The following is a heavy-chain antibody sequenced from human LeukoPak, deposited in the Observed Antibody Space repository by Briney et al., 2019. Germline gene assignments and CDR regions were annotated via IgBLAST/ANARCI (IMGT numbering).Heavy chain of an antibody. V-gene: IGHV4-61*01. Sequence: PSETLSLTCTVSGGSVSSGSHYWSWLRQPPGKGLEWIGLISDSGSTNYNPSLKSRVIISVDTSKNQFSLKLSSATAADTAVYYCARGVYFDYWGQGTLVTVSS. CDR3: ARGVYFDY. J-gene: IGHJ4*02. CDR1: GGSVSSGSHY. CDR2: ISDSGST.